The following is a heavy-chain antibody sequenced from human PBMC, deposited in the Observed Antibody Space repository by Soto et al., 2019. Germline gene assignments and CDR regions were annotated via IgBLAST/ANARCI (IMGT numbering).Heavy chain of an antibody. Sequence: PSETLSLTCSVSGGSISSAYWSWIRQPPGKGPEWIGYIYSSGSTNYNPSLRGRVTLSVDASKNQVSLKLSSVTAADTAVYYCARAPANVLGHYYYGMDVWGHGTTVTVSS. V-gene: IGHV4-59*01. J-gene: IGHJ6*02. CDR1: GGSISSAY. CDR2: IYSSGST. D-gene: IGHD2-2*01. CDR3: ARAPANVLGHYYYGMDV.